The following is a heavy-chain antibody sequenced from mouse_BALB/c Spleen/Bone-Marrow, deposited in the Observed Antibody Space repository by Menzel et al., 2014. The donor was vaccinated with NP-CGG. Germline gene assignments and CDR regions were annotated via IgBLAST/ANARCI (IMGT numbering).Heavy chain of an antibody. CDR2: IVPRSGYT. CDR1: GYTFTGYT. D-gene: IGHD1-2*01. J-gene: IGHJ2*01. Sequence: QVKLQQYASALARPGASVCLSCRAYGYTFTGYTMQWVKQRPGQGLEWTGYIVPRSGYTDYNQKFKDKTTLTADKSSNTAYMQLSRLTSEDSAVYYCAREDITTANFDYFCQCTTLTV. V-gene: IGHV1-4*02. CDR3: AREDITTANFDY.